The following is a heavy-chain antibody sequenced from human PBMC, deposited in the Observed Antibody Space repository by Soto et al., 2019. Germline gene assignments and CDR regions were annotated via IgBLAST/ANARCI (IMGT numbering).Heavy chain of an antibody. V-gene: IGHV3-11*06. Sequence: GSLRLSCAASGFTFTNYYISWIRQAPGKGLEWLSYISANNIYTNYADSVKGRFTISRDNGKNSVYLQMNGLRAEDTAVYYCARELEVGTFLYYFDFWGQGALVTVSS. D-gene: IGHD2-8*02. CDR2: ISANNIYT. CDR1: GFTFTNYY. J-gene: IGHJ4*02. CDR3: ARELEVGTFLYYFDF.